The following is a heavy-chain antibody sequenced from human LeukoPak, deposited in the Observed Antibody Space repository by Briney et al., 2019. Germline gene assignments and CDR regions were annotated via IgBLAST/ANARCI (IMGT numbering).Heavy chain of an antibody. CDR1: GGSFSGYY. Sequence: SETLSLTCAVYGGSFSGYYWSWIRQPPGKGLEWIGEINHSGSTNYNPSLKSRVTISVDTSKNQFSLKLSSVTATDTAVYYCAGGGYSSGWYVDYWGQGTLVTVSS. CDR2: INHSGST. J-gene: IGHJ4*02. D-gene: IGHD6-19*01. V-gene: IGHV4-34*01. CDR3: AGGGYSSGWYVDY.